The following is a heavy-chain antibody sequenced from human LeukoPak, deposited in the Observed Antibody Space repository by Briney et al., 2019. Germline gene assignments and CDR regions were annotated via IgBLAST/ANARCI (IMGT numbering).Heavy chain of an antibody. CDR2: INHSGST. CDR1: GGSFSGYY. V-gene: IGHV4-34*01. D-gene: IGHD1-1*01. J-gene: IGHJ4*02. Sequence: PSETLSLTCAVYGGSFSGYYWSWIRQPPGKGLEWIGEINHSGSTNYNPSLKSRVTISVDTSKNQFSLKLSSVTAADTAVYYCARGRQLGYFDYWGQGTLVTVSS. CDR3: ARGRQLGYFDY.